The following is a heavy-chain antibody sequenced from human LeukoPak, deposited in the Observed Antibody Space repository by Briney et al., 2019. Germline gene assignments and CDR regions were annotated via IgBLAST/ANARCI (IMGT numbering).Heavy chain of an antibody. CDR2: MYTSGST. V-gene: IGHV4-4*09. Sequence: PSETLSLTCTVSGGSISSYYWSWIRQPPGKGLEWIGYMYTSGSTNYNPSLKSRVTISVDTSKNQFSLKLSSVTAADTAVYYCARHPPYSSFVGNAFGLWGQGTMVTVSS. J-gene: IGHJ3*01. CDR3: ARHPPYSSFVGNAFGL. CDR1: GGSISSYY. D-gene: IGHD6-6*01.